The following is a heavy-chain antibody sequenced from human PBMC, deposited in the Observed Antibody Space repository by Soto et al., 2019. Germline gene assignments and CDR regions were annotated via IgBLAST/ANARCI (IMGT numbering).Heavy chain of an antibody. CDR1: GYSFTSYW. CDR3: ARHLVGSTRGNFDY. Sequence: GESLKISCKTSGYSFTSYWIGWVRQMPGKGMEWMGNTYPYDSDTRYSPSFQGQVTISADTSITTSYLQWSGLRASDTAMYFCARHLVGSTRGNFDYWGQGTLVTVSS. V-gene: IGHV5-51*01. CDR2: TYPYDSDT. J-gene: IGHJ4*01. D-gene: IGHD2-2*01.